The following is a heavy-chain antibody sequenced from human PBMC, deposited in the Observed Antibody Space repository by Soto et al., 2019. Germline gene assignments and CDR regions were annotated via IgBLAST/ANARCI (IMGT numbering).Heavy chain of an antibody. J-gene: IGHJ5*02. CDR3: ARDRVGYCSSTCCPAKSWFDP. Sequence: ASVKVSCKACGYTFTGYYMHWVRQAPGQGREWMGWINSNSGGTNYGQKFQGRVTMTRDTSISTAYMELSRLRSDDTAVYYCARDRVGYCSSTCCPAKSWFDPWGQGTLVTVSS. CDR2: INSNSGGT. D-gene: IGHD2-2*01. CDR1: GYTFTGYY. V-gene: IGHV1-2*02.